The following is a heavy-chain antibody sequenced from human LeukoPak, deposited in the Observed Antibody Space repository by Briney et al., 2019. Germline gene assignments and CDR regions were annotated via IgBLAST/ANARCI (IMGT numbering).Heavy chain of an antibody. D-gene: IGHD5-18*01. J-gene: IGHJ4*02. CDR1: GGSISSYY. CDR3: ARNVDTAMGDYFDY. V-gene: IGHV4-59*01. Sequence: SETLSLTCTVSGGSISSYYWSWIRQPPGKGLEWIGYIYYSGSTNYNPSLKSRVTISVDTSKNQFSLKLSSVTAADTAVYYCARNVDTAMGDYFDYWGQGTPVTVSS. CDR2: IYYSGST.